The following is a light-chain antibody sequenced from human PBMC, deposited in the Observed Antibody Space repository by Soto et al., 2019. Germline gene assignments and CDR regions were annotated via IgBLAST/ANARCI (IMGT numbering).Light chain of an antibody. CDR3: QERAAA. Sequence: DIQMTQSPSSLSASVGDTVTITCRASPSIGTYLNWYQQKPGKAPKLLIYSASGLHSGVPSRFSGSGSGAYFTLTISNLQPEDFATYYCQERAAAFGGGTRVDIK. V-gene: IGKV1-39*01. J-gene: IGKJ4*01. CDR2: SAS. CDR1: PSIGTY.